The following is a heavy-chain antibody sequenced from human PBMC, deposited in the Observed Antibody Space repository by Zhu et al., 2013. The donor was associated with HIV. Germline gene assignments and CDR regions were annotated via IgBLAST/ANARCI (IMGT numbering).Heavy chain of an antibody. CDR2: INPKSGAT. J-gene: IGHJ4*02. Sequence: QVQLVQSGAEVKKPGASVKVSCKASGYTFTGFNIHWVRQAPGQGLEWMGWINPKSGATNYAQRFQGRVTMTRDTSINTAYMGLTRLKSDDTAVFYCARVSLRYDSGTYYPEIDSWGQGTLVTVSS. CDR3: ARVSLRYDSGTYYPEIDS. D-gene: IGHD3-10*01. V-gene: IGHV1-2*02. CDR1: GYTFTGFN.